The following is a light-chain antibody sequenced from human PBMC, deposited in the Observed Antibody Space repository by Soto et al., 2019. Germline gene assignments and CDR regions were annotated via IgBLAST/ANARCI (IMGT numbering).Light chain of an antibody. V-gene: IGKV3-15*01. J-gene: IGKJ1*01. CDR2: GAS. CDR3: QQYNNWPRT. Sequence: EIVMTQSPATLSVSPGERVTLSCRASQSISSNLAWHQQKPGQAPRLLIYGASTRATDISGRFSGSGSGTEFTLTISSLQSEDFAVYYCQQYNNWPRTFGQGTKVEIK. CDR1: QSISSN.